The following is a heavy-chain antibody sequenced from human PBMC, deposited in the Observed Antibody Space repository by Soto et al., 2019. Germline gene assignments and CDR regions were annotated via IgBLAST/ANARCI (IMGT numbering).Heavy chain of an antibody. CDR3: ARGEDAFFYYGLDV. V-gene: IGHV4-59*02. CDR1: RGSVSGYY. Sequence: PSETLSLTCTVSRGSVSGYYWSWIRQPPGKGLEWIAYIYDTGISGYTPSTSYNPSLKSRVTMSVDTSKSQFSLKLTSVTAADTAVYYCARGEDAFFYYGLDVWGQGITVTVSS. J-gene: IGHJ6*02. CDR2: IYDTGISGYTPST.